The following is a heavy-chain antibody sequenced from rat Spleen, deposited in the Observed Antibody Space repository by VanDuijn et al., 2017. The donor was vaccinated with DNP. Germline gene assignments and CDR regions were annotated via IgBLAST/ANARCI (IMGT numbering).Heavy chain of an antibody. CDR3: ASHLTNWEPDY. V-gene: IGHV5-17*01. J-gene: IGHJ2*01. CDR1: GFTFSDYA. D-gene: IGHD5-1*01. CDR2: IIYDGSST. Sequence: EVQLVESGGGLVQPGRSLKLSCAASGFTFSDYAMAWVRQAPKKGLEWVATIIYDGSSTSYGDSVKGRFTISRDNARSTLYLQMNSLRSEDKATYYCASHLTNWEPDYWGQGVMVTVSS.